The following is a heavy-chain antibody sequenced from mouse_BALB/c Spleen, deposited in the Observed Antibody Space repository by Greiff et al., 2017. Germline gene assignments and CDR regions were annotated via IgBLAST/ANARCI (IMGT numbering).Heavy chain of an antibody. J-gene: IGHJ4*01. D-gene: IGHD2-1*01. V-gene: IGHV3-6*02. CDR1: GYSITSGYY. CDR3: ARYYGNYGDY. CDR2: ISYDGSN. Sequence: EVQLVESGPGLVKPSQSLSLTCSVTGYSITSGYYWNWIRQFPGNKLEWMGYISYDGSNNYNPSLKNRISITRDTSKNQFFLKLNSVTTEDTATYYCARYYGNYGDYWGQGTSVTVSS.